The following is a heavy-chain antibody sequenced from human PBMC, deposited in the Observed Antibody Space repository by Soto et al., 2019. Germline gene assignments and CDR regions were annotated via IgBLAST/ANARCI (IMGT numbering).Heavy chain of an antibody. CDR1: GFSLSTTAEG. D-gene: IGHD2-2*01. J-gene: IGHJ4*02. Sequence: QITLKESGPTLVKPTQTLTLTCTFSGFSLSTTAEGVGWIRQPPGKALEWLALIYWDDDERYSPSLKSRLTITKDTSKNQVVRTMTIVHPVDTATYYCAHGSCSSADCYPNPYLDYWGQGILVTVSS. CDR3: AHGSCSSADCYPNPYLDY. V-gene: IGHV2-5*02. CDR2: IYWDDDE.